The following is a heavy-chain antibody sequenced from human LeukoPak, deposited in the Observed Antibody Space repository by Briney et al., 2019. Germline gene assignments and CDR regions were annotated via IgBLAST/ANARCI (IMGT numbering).Heavy chain of an antibody. D-gene: IGHD4/OR15-4a*01. J-gene: IGHJ4*02. CDR2: IRQDGSQK. Sequence: GGSLRLSCVVSGFTFSKYWMSWVRQAPGKGLEWVANIRQDGSQKYYVDSVKGRFTISRDNAKNSLYLQMNSLRAEDTAVYYCARRAGAYSHPYDYWGQGTLVTVSS. CDR3: ARRAGAYSHPYDY. V-gene: IGHV3-7*03. CDR1: GFTFSKYW.